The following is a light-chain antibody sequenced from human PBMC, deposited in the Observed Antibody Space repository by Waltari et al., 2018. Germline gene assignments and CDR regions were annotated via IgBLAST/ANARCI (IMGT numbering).Light chain of an antibody. J-gene: IGLJ3*02. V-gene: IGLV2-14*03. CDR3: SSYISSSTLEV. CDR2: DVS. Sequence: QSALTQPASVSGSPGQSITISCPGTSSDVGGYNYVSWYQQHPGNAPKLMIFDVSNRPSGVSNRFSGSKSGNTASLTISGLQAEDEADYYCSSYISSSTLEVFGGGTRLTVL. CDR1: SSDVGGYNY.